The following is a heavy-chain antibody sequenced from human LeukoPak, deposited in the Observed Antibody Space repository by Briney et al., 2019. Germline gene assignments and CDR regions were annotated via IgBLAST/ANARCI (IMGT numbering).Heavy chain of an antibody. J-gene: IGHJ4*02. Sequence: TPSQTLSLTCTVSGGSISSGGYYWSWIRQHPGKGLEWIGYIYYSGSTYYNPSLKSRVTISVDTSKNQFSLKLSSVTAADTAVYYCSRVSPGYCSSTSCYYSPQEYYFDYWGQGTLVTVSS. D-gene: IGHD2-2*01. CDR2: IYYSGST. V-gene: IGHV4-31*03. CDR3: SRVSPGYCSSTSCYYSPQEYYFDY. CDR1: GGSISSGGYY.